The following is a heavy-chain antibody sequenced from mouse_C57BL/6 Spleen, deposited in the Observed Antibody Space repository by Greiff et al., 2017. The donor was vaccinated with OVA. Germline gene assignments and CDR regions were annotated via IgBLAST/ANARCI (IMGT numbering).Heavy chain of an antibody. J-gene: IGHJ4*01. CDR3: ARSGGYDEDYAMDY. CDR2: IHPNSGST. Sequence: QVQLQQSGAELVKPGASVKLSCKASGYTFTSYWMHWVKQRPGQGLEWIGMIHPNSGSTNYNEKFKSKATLTVDKSSSTAYMQLSSLTSEDSAVYYCARSGGYDEDYAMDYWGQGTSVTVSS. D-gene: IGHD2-2*01. V-gene: IGHV1-64*01. CDR1: GYTFTSYW.